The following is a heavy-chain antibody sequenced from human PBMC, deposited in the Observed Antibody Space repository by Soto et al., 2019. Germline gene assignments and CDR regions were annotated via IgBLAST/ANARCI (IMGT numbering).Heavy chain of an antibody. V-gene: IGHV4-39*01. Sequence: PSETLSLTCTVSGGSNTSGGYFWDWIRQPRGKGLEWIGTVHSTGGTYYSPYLRSRVTISVDTSKNLFSLKMTSASATDTAVYFCAKREDSSRFGGLDIWGQGTAVT. D-gene: IGHD3-3*01. CDR1: GGSNTSGGYF. CDR3: AKREDSSRFGGLDI. CDR2: VHSTGGT. J-gene: IGHJ6*02.